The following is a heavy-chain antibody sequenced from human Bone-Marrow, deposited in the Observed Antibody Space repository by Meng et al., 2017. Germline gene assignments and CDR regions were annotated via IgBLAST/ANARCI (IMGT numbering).Heavy chain of an antibody. D-gene: IGHD4-11*01. J-gene: IGHJ4*02. CDR1: GGSFSDYY. CDR2: INHSGST. CDR3: ARGPTTMAHDFDY. V-gene: IGHV4-34*01. Sequence: GQPQAAGAGLLKPSETLSLTCVVSGGSFSDYYWSWIRQPPGKGLEWIGEINHSGSTNYNPSLEGRATISVDTSQNNLSLRLSSVTAADSAVYYCARGPTTMAHDFDYWGQGTLVTVSS.